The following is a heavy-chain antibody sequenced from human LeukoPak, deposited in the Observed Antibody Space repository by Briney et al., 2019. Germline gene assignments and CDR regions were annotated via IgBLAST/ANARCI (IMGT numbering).Heavy chain of an antibody. CDR2: LYSGGNT. J-gene: IGHJ4*02. CDR3: ATQNWGSRAFDY. CDR1: GFTVSSNH. D-gene: IGHD7-27*01. Sequence: PGGSLRLSCAASGFTVSSNHMSWVRQAPGKGLEWVSVLYSGGNTYYEESVKVRFTISRDNSKNTLYLQMNSLRAEDTAVYYCATQNWGSRAFDYWGQGTLVTVSS. V-gene: IGHV3-66*01.